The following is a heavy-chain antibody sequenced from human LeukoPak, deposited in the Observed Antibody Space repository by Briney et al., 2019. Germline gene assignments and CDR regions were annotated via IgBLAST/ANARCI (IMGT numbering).Heavy chain of an antibody. CDR3: AKDRVVVPAASPGAFDY. V-gene: IGHV3-23*01. D-gene: IGHD2-2*01. CDR2: ISGSGGST. Sequence: GGSLRLSCAASGFTFSSYAMSWVRQAPGKGLEWVSAISGSGGSTYYADSVKGRFTISRDNSKNTLYLQMNSLRAEDTAVYYCAKDRVVVPAASPGAFDYWGQGTLVTVSS. CDR1: GFTFSSYA. J-gene: IGHJ4*02.